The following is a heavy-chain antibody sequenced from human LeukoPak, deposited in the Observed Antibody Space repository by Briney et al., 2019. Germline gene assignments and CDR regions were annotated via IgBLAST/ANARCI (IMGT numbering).Heavy chain of an antibody. CDR2: ISSDGGNR. J-gene: IGHJ4*02. CDR3: ARGRAVTGSTVIDY. CDR1: GFTFSSYS. V-gene: IGHV3-30*03. D-gene: IGHD6-19*01. Sequence: GGSLRLSCAASGFTFSSYSMNWVRRAPGKALEWVATISSDGGNRYYSDSVKGRFTISRDNSKNTLYLQMNSLRPEDTAVFHCARGRAVTGSTVIDYWGQGTLVTVSS.